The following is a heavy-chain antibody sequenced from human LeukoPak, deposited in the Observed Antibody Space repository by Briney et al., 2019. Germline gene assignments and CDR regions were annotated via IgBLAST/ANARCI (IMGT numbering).Heavy chain of an antibody. D-gene: IGHD1-26*01. CDR3: ATVLGGSYSAFDI. J-gene: IGHJ3*02. Sequence: HGESLKISCKGSGYSFTSYWIGWVRQMPGKGLEWMGIIYPGDSDTRYSPPFQGQVTISADKSISTAYLQWSSLKASDTAMYYCATVLGGSYSAFDIWGQGTMVTVSS. V-gene: IGHV5-51*01. CDR1: GYSFTSYW. CDR2: IYPGDSDT.